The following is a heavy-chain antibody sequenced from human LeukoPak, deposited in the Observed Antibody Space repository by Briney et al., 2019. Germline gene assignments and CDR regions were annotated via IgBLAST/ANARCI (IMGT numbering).Heavy chain of an antibody. CDR2: INPSGST. D-gene: IGHD1-26*01. V-gene: IGHV4-34*01. Sequence: PSETLSLTCAVYGGSFSGYYWSWIRQPPGKGLEGIGEINPSGSTNYNPSLKSRVTISVDTSKNQFSLKLSSVTAADTAVYYCARDLVGANFDYWGQGTLVTVSS. CDR1: GGSFSGYY. J-gene: IGHJ4*02. CDR3: ARDLVGANFDY.